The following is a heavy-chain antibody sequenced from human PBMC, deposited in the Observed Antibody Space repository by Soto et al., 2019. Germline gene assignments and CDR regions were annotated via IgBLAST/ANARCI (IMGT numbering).Heavy chain of an antibody. V-gene: IGHV4-59*01. CDR3: ARTADRYYYYGMDV. CDR2: IYYSGST. CDR1: GGSISSYY. Sequence: KPSETLSLTCTVSGGSISSYYWSWIRQPPGKGLEWIGYIYYSGSTNYNPSLKSRVTISVDTSKNQFSLKLSSVTAADTAVYYCARTADRYYYYGMDVWGQGTTVTVSS. J-gene: IGHJ6*02. D-gene: IGHD2-2*01.